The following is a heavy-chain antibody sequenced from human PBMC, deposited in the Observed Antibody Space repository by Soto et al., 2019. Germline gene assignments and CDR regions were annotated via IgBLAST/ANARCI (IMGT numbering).Heavy chain of an antibody. Sequence: SQTLSLTCAISGDSVSSNSAAWNWLRQSPSRGLEWLGRTYYRSKWYNDYAVSVKSRITINPDTSKNQFSLQLNSVTPEDTAVYYCARVPDYGDYEYYYYGMDVWGQGTTVTSP. V-gene: IGHV6-1*01. CDR1: GDSVSSNSAA. CDR3: ARVPDYGDYEYYYYGMDV. D-gene: IGHD4-17*01. J-gene: IGHJ6*02. CDR2: TYYRSKWYN.